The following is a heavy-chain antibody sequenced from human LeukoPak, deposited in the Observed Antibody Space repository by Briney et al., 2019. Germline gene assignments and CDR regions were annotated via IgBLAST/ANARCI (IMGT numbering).Heavy chain of an antibody. J-gene: IGHJ4*02. CDR1: GYTFSNYG. CDR3: ARDFWNLYENNDSNRDFDN. Sequence: GASVKVSCKASGYTFSNYGISWVRQAPGQGLEWMAWIAGDRIYAPQFQGRLIISTDPSTSTAYMELRSLRSDDTAVYYCARDFWNLYENNDSNRDFDNWGQGTLLIVSS. D-gene: IGHD7-27*01. CDR2: IAGDR. V-gene: IGHV1-18*01.